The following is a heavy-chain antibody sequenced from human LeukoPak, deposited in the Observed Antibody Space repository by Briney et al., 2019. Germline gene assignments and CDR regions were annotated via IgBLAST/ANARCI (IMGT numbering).Heavy chain of an antibody. Sequence: PSETLSLTCTVSGGSISSSSYYWGWIRQPPGKGLEWIGSIYYSGSTYYNPSLESRVTISVDTSKNQFSLKLSSVTAADTAVYYCATYNWNDFDYWGQGTLVTVSS. J-gene: IGHJ4*02. CDR2: IYYSGST. CDR1: GGSISSSSYY. V-gene: IGHV4-39*01. D-gene: IGHD1-20*01. CDR3: ATYNWNDFDY.